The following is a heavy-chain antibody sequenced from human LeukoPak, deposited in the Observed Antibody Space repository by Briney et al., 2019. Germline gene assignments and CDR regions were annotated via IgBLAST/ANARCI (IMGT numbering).Heavy chain of an antibody. CDR2: IYYSGST. Sequence: SSETLSLTCTVSGGSISSYYWSWIRQPPGKGLEWIGYIYYSGSTNHNPSLKSRVTISVDTSKNQFSLKLSSVTAADTAVYYCAREEEGLYGDYVVFDYWGQGTLVTVSS. J-gene: IGHJ4*02. V-gene: IGHV4-59*01. CDR1: GGSISSYY. CDR3: AREEEGLYGDYVVFDY. D-gene: IGHD4-17*01.